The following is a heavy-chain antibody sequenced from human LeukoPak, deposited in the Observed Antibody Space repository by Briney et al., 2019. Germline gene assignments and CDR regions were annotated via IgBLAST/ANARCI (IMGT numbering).Heavy chain of an antibody. Sequence: ASAKVSCKASGYTFTSYGISWVRQAPGQGLEWMGWISAYNGNTNYAQKLQGRVTMTTDTSTSTAYMELRSLRSDDTAVYYCARGASWIQLWFAFDYWGQGTLVTVSS. V-gene: IGHV1-18*01. D-gene: IGHD5-18*01. CDR1: GYTFTSYG. CDR2: ISAYNGNT. CDR3: ARGASWIQLWFAFDY. J-gene: IGHJ4*02.